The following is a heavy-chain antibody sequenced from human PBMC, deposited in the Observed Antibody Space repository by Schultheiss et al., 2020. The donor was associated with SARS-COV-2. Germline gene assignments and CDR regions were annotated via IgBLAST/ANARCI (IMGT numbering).Heavy chain of an antibody. CDR2: ISYDGSNK. V-gene: IGHV3-30-3*01. Sequence: GGSLRLSCAASGFTVSSNYMSWVRQAPGKGLEWVAVISYDGSNKNNADSVKGRFTISRDNAKNSLYLQMNSLRAEDTAVYYCARDLLGPGAPYCSGGSCHVDFWGQGTLVTVSS. D-gene: IGHD2-15*01. J-gene: IGHJ4*02. CDR3: ARDLLGPGAPYCSGGSCHVDF. CDR1: GFTVSSNY.